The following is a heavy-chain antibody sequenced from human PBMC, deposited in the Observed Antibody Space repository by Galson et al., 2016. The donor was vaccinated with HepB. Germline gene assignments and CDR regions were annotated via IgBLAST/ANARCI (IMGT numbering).Heavy chain of an antibody. Sequence: SETLSLTCAVSGGSISSSAYYWGWIRQPPGKGLEWIGNFYYSGSIHYNPSLKSRVTVSVDTSKNQFSLNLRSVTAADTAVYYCARHLGDILTGYFSAALTKKYYFDYGGQGTLVTVSS. J-gene: IGHJ4*02. D-gene: IGHD3-9*01. CDR3: ARHLGDILTGYFSAALTKKYYFDY. CDR1: GGSISSSAYY. CDR2: FYYSGSI. V-gene: IGHV4-39*01.